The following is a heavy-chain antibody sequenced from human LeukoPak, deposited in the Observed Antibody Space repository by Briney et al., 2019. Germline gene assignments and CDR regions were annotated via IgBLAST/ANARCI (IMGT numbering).Heavy chain of an antibody. CDR3: ARSLASLGFLEWLLSAFDI. Sequence: ASVKVSCKASGYTFTGYYMHWVRQAPGQGLEWMGWINPNSGGTNYAQKFQGRVTMTRDTSISTAYMELSRPRSDDTAVYYCARSLASLGFLEWLLSAFDIWGQGTMVTVSS. D-gene: IGHD3-3*01. J-gene: IGHJ3*02. V-gene: IGHV1-2*02. CDR1: GYTFTGYY. CDR2: INPNSGGT.